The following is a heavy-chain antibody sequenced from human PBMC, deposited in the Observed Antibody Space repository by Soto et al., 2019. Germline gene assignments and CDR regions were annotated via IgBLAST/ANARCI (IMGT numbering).Heavy chain of an antibody. J-gene: IGHJ5*02. CDR1: GGSISSYY. CDR2: IYYSGIT. CDR3: ARAALTPPSWNWFDP. Sequence: SETLSLTCTVSGGSISSYYWSWIRQPPGKGLEWFGYIYYSGITNYNPSLKSRVTISVDTSKNQFSLKLSSVTAADTAVYYCARAALTPPSWNWFDPWGQGTLVTVSS. D-gene: IGHD6-6*01. V-gene: IGHV4-59*01.